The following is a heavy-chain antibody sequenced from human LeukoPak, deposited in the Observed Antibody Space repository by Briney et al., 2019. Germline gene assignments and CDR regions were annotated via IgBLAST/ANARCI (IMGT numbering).Heavy chain of an antibody. Sequence: ASVKVSCKASGYTFTGYYMHWVRQAPGQGLEWMGWINPNIGDTNYAQKFQGRVTMTRDTSISTAYMELSRLRSDDTAVYYCARGPGVRYFDWLLPLYYYGMDVWGQGTTVTVSS. CDR2: INPNIGDT. CDR1: GYTFTGYY. J-gene: IGHJ6*02. D-gene: IGHD3-9*01. V-gene: IGHV1-2*02. CDR3: ARGPGVRYFDWLLPLYYYGMDV.